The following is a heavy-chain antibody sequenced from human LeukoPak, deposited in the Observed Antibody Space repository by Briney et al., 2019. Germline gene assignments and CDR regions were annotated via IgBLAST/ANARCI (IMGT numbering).Heavy chain of an antibody. V-gene: IGHV3-48*04. CDR2: ISSSSSTK. Sequence: PGGSLRLSCAASGFTFSSYSMNWVRQAPGKGLEWVSYISSSSSTKYYADSVKGRFTISRDNAKNSLYLQMNSLRAEDTAVYYSARLPYDFWSGYYMDVWGKGTTVTVSS. CDR1: GFTFSSYS. CDR3: ARLPYDFWSGYYMDV. D-gene: IGHD3-3*01. J-gene: IGHJ6*03.